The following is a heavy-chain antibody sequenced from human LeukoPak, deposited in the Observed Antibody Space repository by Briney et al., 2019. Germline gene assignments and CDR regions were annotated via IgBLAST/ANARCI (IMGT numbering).Heavy chain of an antibody. J-gene: IGHJ4*02. CDR2: ISYDGSNR. CDR3: ARGVELTGYSDY. Sequence: GGSLRLSCAASGFTFSSYGIHWVRQAPGKGLEWVAVISYDGSNRYYADSVKGRFTISRDNAKNSLYLQMNSLRAEDTAVYYCARGVELTGYSDYWGRGTLVTVSS. D-gene: IGHD3-9*01. CDR1: GFTFSSYG. V-gene: IGHV3-30*03.